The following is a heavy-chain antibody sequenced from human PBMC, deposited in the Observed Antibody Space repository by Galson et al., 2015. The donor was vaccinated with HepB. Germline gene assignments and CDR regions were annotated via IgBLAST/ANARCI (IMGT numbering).Heavy chain of an antibody. V-gene: IGHV4-39*07. CDR3: ARDPFLTGRTRSILYYFDY. CDR2: IYYSGST. D-gene: IGHD1-14*01. J-gene: IGHJ4*02. CDR1: GGSISSRSYY. Sequence: ETLSLTCTVSGGSISSRSYYWGWIRQPPGKGLEWIGSIYYSGSTYYNPSLKSRVTISVDTSKNQFSLKLSSVTAADTAVYYCARDPFLTGRTRSILYYFDYWGQGTLVTVSS.